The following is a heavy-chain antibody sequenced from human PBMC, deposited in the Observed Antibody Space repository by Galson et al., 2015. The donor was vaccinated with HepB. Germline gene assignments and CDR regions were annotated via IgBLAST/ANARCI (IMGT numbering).Heavy chain of an antibody. J-gene: IGHJ4*02. CDR3: AQLGTGY. Sequence: LRLSCAASGFSVYSNYMNWVRQAPGKGLEWVSLIYSSSSSTNYADFVRGRFTISRDTSKNTVYLQMSCLRADDTAMYYCAQLGTGYWGRGTLVTVSS. V-gene: IGHV3-53*01. CDR2: IYSSSSST. CDR1: GFSVYSNY. D-gene: IGHD7-27*01.